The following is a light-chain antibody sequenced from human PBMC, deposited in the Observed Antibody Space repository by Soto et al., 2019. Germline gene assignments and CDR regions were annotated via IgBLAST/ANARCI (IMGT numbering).Light chain of an antibody. CDR1: SSDIGNYNY. Sequence: QSALTQPPSASGSLGQSVTISCTGTSSDIGNYNYVSWYQQHPGKAPKLMIFEVSKRPSGVPDRFSGSKSGNTASLTVSGLQPEDEADYYCSSYAGSNSVVFGGGTKLTVL. CDR2: EVS. CDR3: SSYAGSNSVV. J-gene: IGLJ2*01. V-gene: IGLV2-8*01.